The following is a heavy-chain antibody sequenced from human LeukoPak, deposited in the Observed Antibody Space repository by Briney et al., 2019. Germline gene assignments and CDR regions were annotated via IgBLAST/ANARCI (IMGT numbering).Heavy chain of an antibody. Sequence: SETLSLTCTVSGGSISNTNYYWGWIRQPPGKGLEWLGTIYYSGSTYYNPSLKSRVTISVDTSKNQFSLKLSSVTAADTAVYYCAGLIRPGWFDPWGQGTLVTVSS. V-gene: IGHV4-39*01. D-gene: IGHD1-14*01. CDR3: AGLIRPGWFDP. CDR1: GGSISNTNYY. J-gene: IGHJ5*02. CDR2: IYYSGST.